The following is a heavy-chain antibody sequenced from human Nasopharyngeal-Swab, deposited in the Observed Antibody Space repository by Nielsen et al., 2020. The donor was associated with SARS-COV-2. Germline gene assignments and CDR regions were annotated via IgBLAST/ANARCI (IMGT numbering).Heavy chain of an antibody. CDR1: GFTFSSYW. V-gene: IGHV3-74*01. J-gene: IGHJ3*01. Sequence: WGSLRLSCAASGFTFSSYWMHWVRQPPGEGLVWVSRMNSDGSRTSYADSVKGRFTISRDNAKNTLYLQMNSLRAEDTAVYYCARVDVHDAFDVWGQGTMVTVSS. CDR2: MNSDGSRT. D-gene: IGHD3-16*01. CDR3: ARVDVHDAFDV.